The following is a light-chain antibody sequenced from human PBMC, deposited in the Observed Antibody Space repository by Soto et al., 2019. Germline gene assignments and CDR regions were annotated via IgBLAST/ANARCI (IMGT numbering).Light chain of an antibody. CDR2: GAS. CDR3: QQYHDWPPLT. J-gene: IGKJ4*01. V-gene: IGKV3D-15*01. Sequence: EIIMTQSPATLSVSPGERATLSCRASQSINRNLAWYQQKPGQAPRLLFYGASSRSTGVTDRFSVSGSGTDFTLTISRLEPDDFAVYYCQQYHDWPPLTFGGGTKVGIK. CDR1: QSINRN.